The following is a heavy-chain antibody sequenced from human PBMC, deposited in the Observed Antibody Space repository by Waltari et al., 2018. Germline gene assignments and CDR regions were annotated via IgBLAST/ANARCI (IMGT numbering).Heavy chain of an antibody. CDR3: ATETDGSGSGSSGNFDY. CDR2: FDPEDGET. V-gene: IGHV1-24*01. CDR1: GYTLTELS. J-gene: IGHJ4*02. Sequence: QVQLVQSGAEVKKPGASVKVSCKVSGYTLTELSMHWVRQAPGKGLEWMGGFDPEDGETSYAQKCQGRGTRTEDTSTDTAYMELSSLRSEDTAVYYCATETDGSGSGSSGNFDYWGQGTLVTVSS. D-gene: IGHD3-10*01.